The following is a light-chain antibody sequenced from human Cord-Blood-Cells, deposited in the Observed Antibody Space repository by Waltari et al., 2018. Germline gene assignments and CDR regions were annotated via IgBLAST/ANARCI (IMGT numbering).Light chain of an antibody. CDR3: QQRRNWPLT. J-gene: IGKJ4*01. CDR1: QPVSSS. Sequence: EIVFPLSPATLSVSPGERATLPCRAIQPVSSSLAWYQQKPGQAPRLLIYDASTRATGIPARFSGSGSRTDVTLTISSLEPEDFAVYDCQQRRNWPLTFGGGTKVEIK. V-gene: IGKV3-11*01. CDR2: DAS.